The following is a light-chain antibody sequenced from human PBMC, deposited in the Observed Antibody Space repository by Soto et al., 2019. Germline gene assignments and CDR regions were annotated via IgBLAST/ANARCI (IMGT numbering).Light chain of an antibody. CDR1: GSDIGAYKF. V-gene: IGLV2-8*01. Sequence: SVLAQPPSASGSPGQSVTISCTGSGSDIGAYKFVSWYQQHPGKAPKLMIFGVTERPSGVPDRFSGSKSGNTASLTVSGLQADDEAIYYCYSYAGRNIWVFGAGTKVTVL. J-gene: IGLJ3*02. CDR2: GVT. CDR3: YSYAGRNIWV.